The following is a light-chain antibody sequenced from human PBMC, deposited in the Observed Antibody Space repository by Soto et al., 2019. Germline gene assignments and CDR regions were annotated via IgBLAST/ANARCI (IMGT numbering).Light chain of an antibody. J-gene: IGKJ4*01. CDR2: DAS. V-gene: IGKV3-20*01. CDR3: QQYVSSPLT. CDR1: QSVSSSY. Sequence: EIELTQSPGTLSLSPGERATLSCRASQSVSSSYLAWYQQKPGQAPRLLIYDASSRATGIPDRFSGSGSGTDFTLTISRLEPEDLAVYYCQQYVSSPLTFGGGTKVELK.